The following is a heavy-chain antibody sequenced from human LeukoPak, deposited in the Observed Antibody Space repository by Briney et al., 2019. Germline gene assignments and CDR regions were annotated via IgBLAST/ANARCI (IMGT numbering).Heavy chain of an antibody. CDR3: ARQVAVVEPTDPNWFDS. CDR2: IFYNGRT. CDR1: GDSIGRSTYY. D-gene: IGHD2-21*01. V-gene: IGHV4-39*07. Sequence: SETLSLTCNVSGDSIGRSTYYWGWVRQTPEKGLEWLGSIFYNGRTYYTPSLRSRVIMSLDTSKNQFSLRLTSVTAADTAVYYCARQVAVVEPTDPNWFDSWGQGTLVTVSS. J-gene: IGHJ5*01.